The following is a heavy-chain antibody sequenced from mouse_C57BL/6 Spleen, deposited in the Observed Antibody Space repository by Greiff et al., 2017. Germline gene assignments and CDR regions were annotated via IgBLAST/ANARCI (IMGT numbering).Heavy chain of an antibody. CDR3: VRWGYDYLAMDY. CDR1: GYAFSSYW. J-gene: IGHJ4*01. V-gene: IGHV1-80*01. CDR2: IYPGDGDT. Sequence: QVQLQQSGAELVKPGASVKISCKASGYAFSSYWMNWVKQRPGKGLEWIGQIYPGDGDTNYNGKFKGKATLTADKSSSTAYMQLSSLTSEDSAVYFCVRWGYDYLAMDYWGQGTSVTVSS.